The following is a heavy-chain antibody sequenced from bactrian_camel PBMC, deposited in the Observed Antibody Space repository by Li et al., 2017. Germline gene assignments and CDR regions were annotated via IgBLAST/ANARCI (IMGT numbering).Heavy chain of an antibody. CDR1: GFTYKATC. CDR3: ATYETAIQAVGWRTGYNLRVRD. CDR2: IRPNGDEQ. Sequence: QAGGSLRLSCKVSGFTYKATCMGWFRTAPEKKREGVAVIRPNGDEQYYADSVKGRFTISLDRGENMVYLQMSDLKPEDTAVYYCATYETAIQAVGWRTGYNLRVRDGGQGTQVTVS. J-gene: IGHJ4*01. V-gene: IGHV3S66*01. D-gene: IGHD1*01.